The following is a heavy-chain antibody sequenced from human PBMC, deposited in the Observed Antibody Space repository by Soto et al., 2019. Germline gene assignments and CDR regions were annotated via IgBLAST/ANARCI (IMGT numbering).Heavy chain of an antibody. J-gene: IGHJ6*02. V-gene: IGHV4-31*03. Sequence: PSETLSLTCTVSGGSISSGGYYWSWIRHHPGKGLEWIGYIYYSGSTYYNPSLKSRVTISVDTSKNQFSLKLSSVTAADTAVYYCARAPREGRYYYYGMDVWGQGTTVTVSS. D-gene: IGHD1-26*01. CDR2: IYYSGST. CDR1: GGSISSGGYY. CDR3: ARAPREGRYYYYGMDV.